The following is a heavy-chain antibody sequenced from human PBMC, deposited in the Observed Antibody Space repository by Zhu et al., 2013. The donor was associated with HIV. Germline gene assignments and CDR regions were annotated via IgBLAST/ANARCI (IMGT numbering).Heavy chain of an antibody. J-gene: IGHJ3*02. CDR1: GYTFTSYG. CDR2: ISAYNGNT. CDR3: AREYPHCTNGVCYWGYAFDI. V-gene: IGHV1-18*01. Sequence: QVQLVQSGAEVKKPGASVKVSCKASGYTFTSYGISWVRQAPGQGLEWMGWISAYNGNTNYAQKLQGRVTMTTDTSTSTAYMELRSLRSDDTAVYYCAREYPHCTNGVCYWGYAFDIWGQGTMVTVSS. D-gene: IGHD2-8*01.